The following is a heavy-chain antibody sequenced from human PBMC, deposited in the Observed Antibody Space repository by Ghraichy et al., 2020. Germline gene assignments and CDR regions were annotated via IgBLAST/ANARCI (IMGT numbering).Heavy chain of an antibody. Sequence: SETLSLTCTVSGGSISSYYWTWIRQPPGKGLEWIGYIYYSGSTNYNPSLKSRVTISVDTSKNQFSLKLSSVTAADTAVYYCARWYASGRYNYYYGMDVWGQGTTVTVSS. V-gene: IGHV4-59*01. D-gene: IGHD1-26*01. J-gene: IGHJ6*02. CDR2: IYYSGST. CDR1: GGSISSYY. CDR3: ARWYASGRYNYYYGMDV.